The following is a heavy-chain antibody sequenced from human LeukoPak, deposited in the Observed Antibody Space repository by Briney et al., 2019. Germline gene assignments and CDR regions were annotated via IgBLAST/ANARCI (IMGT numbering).Heavy chain of an antibody. Sequence: GGSLRLSCAASGFASSSSAMSWVRQAPGKGLEWVSAISGSGGTTYYADSVKGRFTISRDNSKSTLYLHMNSLRAEDTAVYYCAKGVGGIYYYYYMDVWGKGTTVTVSS. J-gene: IGHJ6*03. CDR3: AKGVGGIYYYYYMDV. V-gene: IGHV3-23*01. CDR1: GFASSSSA. D-gene: IGHD3-16*01. CDR2: ISGSGGTT.